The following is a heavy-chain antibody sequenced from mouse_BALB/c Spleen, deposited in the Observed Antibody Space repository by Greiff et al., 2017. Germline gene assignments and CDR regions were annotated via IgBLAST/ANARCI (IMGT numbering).Heavy chain of an antibody. D-gene: IGHD2-3*01. CDR1: GYTFTDYY. V-gene: IGHV1-77*01. J-gene: IGHJ4*01. Sequence: QVQLKQSGAELARPGASVKLSCKASGYTFTDYYINWVKQRTGQGLEWIGEIYPGSGNTYYNEKFKGKATLTADKSSSTAYMQLSSLTSEDSAVYFCARWLLPSYYAMDYWGQGTSVTVSS. CDR3: ARWLLPSYYAMDY. CDR2: IYPGSGNT.